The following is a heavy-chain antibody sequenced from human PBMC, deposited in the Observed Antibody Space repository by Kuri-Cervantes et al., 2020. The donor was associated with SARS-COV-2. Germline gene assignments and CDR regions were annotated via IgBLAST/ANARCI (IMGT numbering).Heavy chain of an antibody. CDR3: ARGWDYGSGSYYPRGDYGMDV. D-gene: IGHD3-10*01. CDR1: GFTFSSYA. CDR2: IYYSGST. V-gene: IGHV4-59*01. J-gene: IGHJ6*02. Sequence: GSLRLSCAASGFTFSSYAMSWIRQPPGKGLEWIGYIYYSGSTNYNPSLKSRVTISVDTSKNQFSLKLSSVTAADTAVYYCARGWDYGSGSYYPRGDYGMDVWGQGTTVTVSS.